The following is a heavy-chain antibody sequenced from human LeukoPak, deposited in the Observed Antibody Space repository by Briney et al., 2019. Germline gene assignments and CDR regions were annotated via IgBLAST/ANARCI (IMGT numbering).Heavy chain of an antibody. CDR2: INPSGGST. J-gene: IGHJ4*02. CDR1: GYTFTSYG. D-gene: IGHD4-17*01. CDR3: ARDQGGDYYFDY. Sequence: ASVKVSCKASGYTFTSYGISWVRQAPGQGLEWMGIINPSGGSTSYAQKFQGRVTMTRDTSTSTVYMELSSLRSEDTAVYYCARDQGGDYYFDYWGQGTLVTVSS. V-gene: IGHV1-46*01.